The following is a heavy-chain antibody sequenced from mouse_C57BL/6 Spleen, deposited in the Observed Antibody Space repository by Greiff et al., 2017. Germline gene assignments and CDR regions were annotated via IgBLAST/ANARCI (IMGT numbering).Heavy chain of an antibody. V-gene: IGHV5-17*01. J-gene: IGHJ4*01. D-gene: IGHD2-4*01. CDR1: GFTFSDYG. CDR3: ASPYYDYDSYYAMDY. Sequence: EVKLVESGGGLVKPGGSLKLSCAASGFTFSDYGMHWVRQAPEKGLEWVAYISSGSSTIYYADTVKGRFTISRDNAKNTLFLQMTSLRSEDTAMYYCASPYYDYDSYYAMDYWGQGTSVTVSS. CDR2: ISSGSSTI.